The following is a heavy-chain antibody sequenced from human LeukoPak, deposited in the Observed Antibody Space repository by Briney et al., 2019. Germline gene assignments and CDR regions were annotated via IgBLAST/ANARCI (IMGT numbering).Heavy chain of an antibody. Sequence: GGSLRLSCAASGLPFSSYTMNWVRQAPGRGLEWVSSITGGSNYMYYRDSVKGRFTISRDNARNSLYLEMNSLRADDTAMYFCARSAVPAGAWFDPWGQGTLVIVS. J-gene: IGHJ5*02. V-gene: IGHV3-21*01. CDR3: ARSAVPAGAWFDP. CDR2: ITGGSNYM. CDR1: GLPFSSYT. D-gene: IGHD2-2*01.